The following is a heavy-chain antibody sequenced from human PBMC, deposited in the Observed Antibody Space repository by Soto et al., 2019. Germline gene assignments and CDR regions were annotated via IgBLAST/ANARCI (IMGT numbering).Heavy chain of an antibody. CDR3: ARSSGGIFDY. J-gene: IGHJ4*02. CDR2: ISSSSSYT. V-gene: IGHV3-11*06. CDR1: GFTFSDYY. Sequence: GGSLRLSCAASGFTFSDYYMSWIRQAPGKGLEWVSYISSSSSYTNYADSVKGRFTISRDNAKNTLYLQMNSLRAEDTAVYYCARSSGGIFDYWGQGTLVTVSS.